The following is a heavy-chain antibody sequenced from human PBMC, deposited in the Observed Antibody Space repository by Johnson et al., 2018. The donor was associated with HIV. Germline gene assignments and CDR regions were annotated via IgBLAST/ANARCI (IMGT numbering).Heavy chain of an antibody. CDR2: ISYDGSNT. D-gene: IGHD1-1*01. Sequence: VQLVASGGGVVQPGRSLRLSCAASGFTFSSYAMHWVRQAPGKGLEWVAVISYDGSNTYYADSVKGRFTISRDNSKNTLYLQMNSLRAADTAVYYCAITSGTDAFDFWGRGTMVTVSS. V-gene: IGHV3-30*14. CDR1: GFTFSSYA. CDR3: AITSGTDAFDF. J-gene: IGHJ3*01.